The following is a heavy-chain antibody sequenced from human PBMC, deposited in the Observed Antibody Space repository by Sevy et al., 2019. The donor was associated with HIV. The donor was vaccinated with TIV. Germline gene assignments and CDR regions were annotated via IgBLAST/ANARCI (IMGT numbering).Heavy chain of an antibody. CDR1: GYSFTSYW. V-gene: IGHV5-51*01. CDR3: ARSHVYCSSTSCYRSGDYYYGMDV. J-gene: IGHJ6*02. CDR2: IYPGDSDT. D-gene: IGHD2-2*01. Sequence: HGESLKISCKGSGYSFTSYWIGWVRQMPGKGLEWMGIIYPGDSDTRYSPSFQGQVTISADKSISTAYLQWSSLKASDTAMYYCARSHVYCSSTSCYRSGDYYYGMDVWGQGTTVTVSS.